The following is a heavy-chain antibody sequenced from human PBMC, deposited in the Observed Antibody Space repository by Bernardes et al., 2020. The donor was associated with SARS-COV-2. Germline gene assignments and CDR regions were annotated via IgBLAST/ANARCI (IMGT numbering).Heavy chain of an antibody. CDR2: INSDGSST. J-gene: IGHJ6*02. CDR1: GFTFSSYW. D-gene: IGHD6-6*01. Sequence: GGSLRLCCEASGFTFSSYWMHWVRQAPGKGLVWVSRINSDGSSTSHADPVKGRFTISRDNAKNTLYLQMNSLRAEDTAVYYCVREGIGSSSHYYGMDVWGQGTTVTVSS. V-gene: IGHV3-74*01. CDR3: VREGIGSSSHYYGMDV.